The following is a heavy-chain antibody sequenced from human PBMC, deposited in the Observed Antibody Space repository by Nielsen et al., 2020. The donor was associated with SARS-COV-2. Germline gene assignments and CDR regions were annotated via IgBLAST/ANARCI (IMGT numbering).Heavy chain of an antibody. Sequence: SETLSLTCTVSGGSISSGGYYWSWIRQHPGKGLEWIGYIYYSGSTNYNPSLKSRVTISVDTSKNQFSLKLSSVTAADTAVYYCARDSMATADYYYYGMDVWGQGTTVTVSS. CDR3: ARDSMATADYYYYGMDV. CDR2: IYYSGST. J-gene: IGHJ6*02. D-gene: IGHD5-24*01. V-gene: IGHV4-61*08. CDR1: GGSISSGGYY.